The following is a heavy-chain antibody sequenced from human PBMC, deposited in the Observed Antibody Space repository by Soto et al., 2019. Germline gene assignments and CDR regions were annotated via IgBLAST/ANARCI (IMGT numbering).Heavy chain of an antibody. J-gene: IGHJ4*01. V-gene: IGHV6-1*01. Sequence: HSQTLSLTCVITGDSVSSNSAGWSWVRQSPSRGLEWLGRTYYRSKWYYEYAVSVRGRITINPDTSKNQYPLQLNSVTPEDTAVYFCARGEQYSGRIFDYWGQGTLVTVSS. D-gene: IGHD1-26*01. CDR1: GDSVSSNSAG. CDR3: ARGEQYSGRIFDY. CDR2: TYYRSKWYY.